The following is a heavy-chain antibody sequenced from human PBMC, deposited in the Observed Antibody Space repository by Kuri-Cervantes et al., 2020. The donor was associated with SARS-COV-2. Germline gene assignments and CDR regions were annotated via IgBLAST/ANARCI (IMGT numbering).Heavy chain of an antibody. CDR3: ARVSQWAAAGTFDY. CDR1: GFTFSSYS. V-gene: IGHV3-21*01. Sequence: GESLKISCAASGFTFSSYSMSWVRQAPGKGLEWVSSISSSSSYIYYADSVKGRFTISRDNAKNSLYLQMNSLRAEDTAVYYCARVSQWAAAGTFDYWGQGTLVTVSS. D-gene: IGHD6-13*01. J-gene: IGHJ4*02. CDR2: ISSSSSYI.